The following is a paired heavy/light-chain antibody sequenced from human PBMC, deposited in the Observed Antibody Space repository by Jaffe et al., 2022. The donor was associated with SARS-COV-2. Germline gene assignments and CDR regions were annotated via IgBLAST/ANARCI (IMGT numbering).Heavy chain of an antibody. CDR1: GFTFSLFT. D-gene: IGHD3-10*01. Sequence: QVQLVESGGGVVQPGRSLRLSCAASGFTFSLFTMHWVRQAPGKGLEWVTLISDDGSNTYQADSVKGRFTIFRDNSRNTLFLQMNSLKLEDTAVYYCARNPAVRDPGYFDLWGRGTQVTVSS. CDR3: ARNPAVRDPGYFDL. V-gene: IGHV3-30*04. J-gene: IGHJ4*02. CDR2: ISDDGSNT.
Light chain of an antibody. CDR3: QQSYSIPPT. CDR1: QSIGSY. V-gene: IGKV1-39*01. Sequence: DIQMTQSPSSLSASVGDRVTITCRASQSIGSYLSWYQQKPGKAPRLLIYAATTLQSGVPSSFSGSGSGTDFTLTISSLQPEDFATYYCQQSYSIPPTFGQGTKLKI. J-gene: IGKJ2*01. CDR2: AAT.